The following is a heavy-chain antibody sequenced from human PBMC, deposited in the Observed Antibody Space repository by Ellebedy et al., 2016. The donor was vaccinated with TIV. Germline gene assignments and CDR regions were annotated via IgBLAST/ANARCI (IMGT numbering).Heavy chain of an antibody. CDR2: ISGYNGET. CDR1: GYTFTTYG. CDR3: ARDGIVVVTGMWDY. D-gene: IGHD2-21*02. J-gene: IGHJ4*02. V-gene: IGHV1-18*01. Sequence: ASVKVSXXVSGYTFTTYGIRWVRQAPGQGLEWMGWISGYNGETKYAQRLQDRLTMTTDTATSTAYLELRSLRSDDTAVYYCARDGIVVVTGMWDYWGQGTLVAVSS.